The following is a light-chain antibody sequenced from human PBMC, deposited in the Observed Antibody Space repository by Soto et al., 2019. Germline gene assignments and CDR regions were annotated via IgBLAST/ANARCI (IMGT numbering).Light chain of an antibody. J-gene: IGKJ5*01. CDR3: QQRSDWPS. V-gene: IGKV1-5*01. CDR1: QSISSW. Sequence: DIQMTQSPSTLSASVGDRVTITCRASQSISSWLAWYQQKPGKAPKLLIYDASSLESGVPSRFSGSGSGTEFTLTISSLEPEDFAVYYCQQRSDWPSFGQGTRWRL. CDR2: DAS.